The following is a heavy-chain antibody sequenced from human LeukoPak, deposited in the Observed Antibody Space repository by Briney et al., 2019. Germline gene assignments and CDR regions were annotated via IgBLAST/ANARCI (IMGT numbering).Heavy chain of an antibody. CDR1: GGSISSYY. V-gene: IGHV4-59*08. D-gene: IGHD6-13*01. CDR3: ARAGSSSWSGDFDY. Sequence: SETLSLTCTVSGGSISSYYWSWIRQPPGKGLEWIGYIYYSGSTNYNPYLKSRVTISVDTSKNQFSLKLSSVTAADTAVYYCARAGSSSWSGDFDYWGQGTLVTVPS. CDR2: IYYSGST. J-gene: IGHJ4*02.